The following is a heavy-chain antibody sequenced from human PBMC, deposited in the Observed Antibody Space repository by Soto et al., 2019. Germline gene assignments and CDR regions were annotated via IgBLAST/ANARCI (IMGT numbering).Heavy chain of an antibody. D-gene: IGHD6-19*01. CDR2: INPNSGGT. V-gene: IGHV1-2*02. CDR3: ARGSPWLAPYYFDY. J-gene: IGHJ4*02. CDR1: GYTFTGYY. Sequence: SVKVSCKASGYTFTGYYMHWVRQAPGHGLEWMGWINPNSGGTNYAQKFQGRVTMTRDTSISAAYMELSRLRSDDTAVYYCARGSPWLAPYYFDYWGQGTLVTVSS.